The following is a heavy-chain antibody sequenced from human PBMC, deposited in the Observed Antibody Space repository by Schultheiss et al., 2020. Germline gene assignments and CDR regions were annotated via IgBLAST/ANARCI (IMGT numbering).Heavy chain of an antibody. D-gene: IGHD3-9*01. CDR1: GGSISSYY. Sequence: SQTLSLTCNVSGGSISSYYWSWIRQPPGKGLEWIGEINHSGSTNYNPSLKSRVTISVDTSKNQFSLKLSSVTAADTAVYYCARGPYYDILTGYHPQYYYYGMDVWGQGTTVTV. CDR2: INHSGST. J-gene: IGHJ6*02. V-gene: IGHV4-34*01. CDR3: ARGPYYDILTGYHPQYYYYGMDV.